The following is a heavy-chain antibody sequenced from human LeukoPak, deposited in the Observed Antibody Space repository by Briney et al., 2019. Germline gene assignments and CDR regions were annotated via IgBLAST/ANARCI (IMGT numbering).Heavy chain of an antibody. CDR3: ARSSSWYTNWFDP. J-gene: IGHJ5*02. D-gene: IGHD6-13*01. CDR1: GFTFSSYS. V-gene: IGHV3-48*04. Sequence: QPGGSLRLSCAASGFTFSSYSMNWVRQAPGKGLEWVSYISSSSRRIYYADSVKGRFTISRDNAKNSLYLQMNSLRAEDTAVYYCARSSSWYTNWFDPWGQGTLVTVSS. CDR2: ISSSSRRI.